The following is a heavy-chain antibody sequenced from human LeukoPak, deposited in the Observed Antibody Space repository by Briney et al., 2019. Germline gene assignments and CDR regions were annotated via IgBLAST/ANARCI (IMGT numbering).Heavy chain of an antibody. CDR1: GFTFSTYT. Sequence: GGSLRLSCAASGFTFSTYTMSWVRQAPGKGLEWVSTISGSGGSTYYADSVKGRFTISRDNSKNTLYLQMNSLRADDTAVYYCAKDQGRAYYYGSGSAGWYFDLWGRGTLVTVSS. V-gene: IGHV3-23*01. J-gene: IGHJ2*01. D-gene: IGHD3-10*01. CDR2: ISGSGGST. CDR3: AKDQGRAYYYGSGSAGWYFDL.